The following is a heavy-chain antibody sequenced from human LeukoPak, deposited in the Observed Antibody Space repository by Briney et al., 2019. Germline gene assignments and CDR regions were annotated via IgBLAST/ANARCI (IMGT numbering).Heavy chain of an antibody. CDR1: GVSISSYY. V-gene: IGHV4-59*08. Sequence: PSETLSLTCTVSGVSISSYYWSWIRQPPGKGLEWIGYIYYSGSTNYNPSLKSRVTISVDTSKNQFSLKLSSVTAADTAVYYCAREREGGCLDYWGQGTLVTVSS. D-gene: IGHD6-19*01. J-gene: IGHJ4*02. CDR2: IYYSGST. CDR3: AREREGGCLDY.